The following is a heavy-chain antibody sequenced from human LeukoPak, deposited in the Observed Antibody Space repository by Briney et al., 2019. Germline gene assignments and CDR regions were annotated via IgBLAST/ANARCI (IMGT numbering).Heavy chain of an antibody. V-gene: IGHV1-46*01. D-gene: IGHD2-15*01. J-gene: IGHJ4*02. Sequence: ASVKVSCKASGYTFTSYYMHWVRQAPGQGLEWMGIINPSGGSTSYAQKFQGRVTMTRDMSISTAYMELSRLRSDDTAVYYCARGPERYCSGGSCPGADFDYWGQGTLVTVSS. CDR2: INPSGGST. CDR1: GYTFTSYY. CDR3: ARGPERYCSGGSCPGADFDY.